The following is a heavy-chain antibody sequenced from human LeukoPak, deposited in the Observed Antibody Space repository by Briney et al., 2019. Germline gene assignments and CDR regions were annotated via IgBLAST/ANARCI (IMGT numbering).Heavy chain of an antibody. CDR1: GFTVSSNY. Sequence: GGSLRLSCAASGFTVSSNYMSWVRQAPGKGLEWVSVIYSGGSTYYADSVKGRFTISRDNSKNTLYLQMNSLRAEDTAVYYCAKGYLLWFGELLGTFDYWGQGTLVTVSS. CDR3: AKGYLLWFGELLGTFDY. CDR2: IYSGGST. V-gene: IGHV3-53*01. D-gene: IGHD3-10*01. J-gene: IGHJ4*02.